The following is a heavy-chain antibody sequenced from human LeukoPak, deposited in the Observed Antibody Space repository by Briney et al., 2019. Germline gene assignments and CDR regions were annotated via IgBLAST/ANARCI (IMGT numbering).Heavy chain of an antibody. CDR1: GFTFSSYA. J-gene: IGHJ4*02. CDR3: AKDHDSGGYGFDY. Sequence: GGSLRLSCAVSGFTFSSYATSWVRQAPGKGLEWVSAISGSGGSTYYADSVKGRFTISRDNSENTLYLQMNSLRAEDTAVYYCAKDHDSGGYGFDYWGQGTLVTVSS. V-gene: IGHV3-23*01. CDR2: ISGSGGST. D-gene: IGHD3-22*01.